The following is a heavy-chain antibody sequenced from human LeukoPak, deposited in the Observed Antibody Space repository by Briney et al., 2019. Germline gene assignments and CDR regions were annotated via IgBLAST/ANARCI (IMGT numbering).Heavy chain of an antibody. J-gene: IGHJ4*02. Sequence: ASQTLSLTCTVSGGSISSGGYYWSWIRQHPGKGLEWIGYIYYSGSTYYNPSLKSRVTISVDTSKNQFSLKLSSVTAADTAVYYCARGQWLPVFDFWGQGTLVTVSS. V-gene: IGHV4-31*03. CDR2: IYYSGST. CDR3: ARGQWLPVFDF. CDR1: GGSISSGGYY. D-gene: IGHD3-22*01.